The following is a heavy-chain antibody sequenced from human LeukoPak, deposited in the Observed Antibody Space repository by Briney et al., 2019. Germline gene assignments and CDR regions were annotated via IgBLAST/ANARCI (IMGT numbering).Heavy chain of an antibody. V-gene: IGHV1-69*13. Sequence: SVKVSCKASGGTFSSYAISWVRQAPGQGLEWMGGIIPIFGTANYAQKFQGRVTITADESTSTAYMELSSLRSEDTAVYYCARGVFPTVTSEYYFDYWGQGTLVTVSS. CDR1: GGTFSSYA. D-gene: IGHD4-17*01. CDR3: ARGVFPTVTSEYYFDY. CDR2: IIPIFGTA. J-gene: IGHJ4*02.